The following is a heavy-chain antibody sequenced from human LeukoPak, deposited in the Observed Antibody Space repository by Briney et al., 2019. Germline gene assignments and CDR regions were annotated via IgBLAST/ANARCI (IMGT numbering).Heavy chain of an antibody. CDR2: ISSSSSTI. J-gene: IGHJ3*02. V-gene: IGHV3-48*01. Sequence: GGSLRLSCAASVFTFSSYSMNWVRQAPGNGQEWVSYISSSSSTIYYADSVKGRFTISRDNAKNSLYLQMNSLRAEDTAVYYCARDGDIVVAPGAFDIWGQGTMVTVSS. D-gene: IGHD2-2*01. CDR1: VFTFSSYS. CDR3: ARDGDIVVAPGAFDI.